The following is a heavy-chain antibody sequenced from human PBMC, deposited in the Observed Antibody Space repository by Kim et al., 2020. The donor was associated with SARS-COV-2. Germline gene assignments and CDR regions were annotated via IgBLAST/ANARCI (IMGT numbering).Heavy chain of an antibody. J-gene: IGHJ3*02. CDR2: MSSSGDYT. CDR1: GFTFSTYS. Sequence: RGSLRLSCEASGFTFSTYSMNWVRQAPGKGLEWVSLMSSSGDYTYYADSVKGRFTISRDNAKNSLYLQMNSLRAEDTAVYYCVRDAYKGAFDIWGQGTMV. CDR3: VRDAYKGAFDI. V-gene: IGHV3-21*01. D-gene: IGHD1-1*01.